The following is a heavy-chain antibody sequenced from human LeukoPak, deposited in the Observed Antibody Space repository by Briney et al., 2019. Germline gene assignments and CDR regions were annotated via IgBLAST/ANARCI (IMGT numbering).Heavy chain of an antibody. J-gene: IGHJ4*02. Sequence: GESLRLSCAASGFTFSDAWMSWVRQAPGKGLEWVGRIKGKTDGGTTDYAAPVKGRFTISRDDSKNTLYLQMNSLRAEDTAVYYCTTVRVVPAAIGGQGTLVTVSS. CDR3: TTVRVVPAAI. D-gene: IGHD2-2*01. CDR1: GFTFSDAW. V-gene: IGHV3-15*01. CDR2: IKGKTDGGTT.